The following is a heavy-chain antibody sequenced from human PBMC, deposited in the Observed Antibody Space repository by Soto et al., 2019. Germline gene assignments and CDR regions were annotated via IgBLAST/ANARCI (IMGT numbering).Heavy chain of an antibody. CDR3: AKDVAKVRGVGYDC. V-gene: IGHV3-30-3*01. CDR1: GFTFSSYS. D-gene: IGHD3-10*01. CDR2: MSYDGSKT. Sequence: QVQLVESGGGVVQPGRSLRLSCAASGFTFSSYSMHWVRQAPGKGLEWVALMSYDGSKTEVADSVKGRFTISRDNSKNTVSLQMNSLRAEDTAISYCAKDVAKVRGVGYDCWGQGTLVTVSS. J-gene: IGHJ4*02.